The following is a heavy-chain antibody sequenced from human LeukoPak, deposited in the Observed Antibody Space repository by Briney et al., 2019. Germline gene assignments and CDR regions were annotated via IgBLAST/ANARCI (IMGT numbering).Heavy chain of an antibody. CDR3: ATPRGSGSYLAFDY. CDR2: INSDGSST. J-gene: IGHJ4*02. D-gene: IGHD1-26*01. CDR1: GFTLSSYW. Sequence: GGSLGLSCAASGFTLSSYWMHWVRQAPGKGLVWVSRINSDGSSTSYADSVKGRFTISRDNAKNTLYLQMNSLRAEDTAVYYCATPRGSGSYLAFDYWGQGTLVTVSS. V-gene: IGHV3-74*01.